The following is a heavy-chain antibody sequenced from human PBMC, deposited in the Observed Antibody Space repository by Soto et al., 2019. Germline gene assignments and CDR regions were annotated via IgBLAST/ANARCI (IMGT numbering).Heavy chain of an antibody. CDR2: INHSGST. J-gene: IGHJ4*02. CDR1: GGSFSGYY. V-gene: IGHV4-34*01. CDR3: AREYRGSGGDYEFDY. Sequence: PSETLSLTCAVYGGSFSGYYWSWIRQPPGKGLEWIGEINHSGSTNYNPSLKSRVTISVDTSKNQFSLKLSSVTAADTAVYYCAREYRGSGGDYEFDYWGQGTLVTVSS. D-gene: IGHD4-17*01.